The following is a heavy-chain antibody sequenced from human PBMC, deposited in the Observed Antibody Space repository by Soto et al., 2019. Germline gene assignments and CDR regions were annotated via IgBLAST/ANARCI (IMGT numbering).Heavy chain of an antibody. CDR1: GGTITDYL. CDR2: IIPVSGTT. Sequence: VQLVQSGAEVKKPGSSLKVSCSISGGTITDYLISWLRQAPGQGLEWMGGIIPVSGTTYFAQKFQDRVTITADDSTKTAYVELSSLRSEATAVYYCARGGLTTVTLDYWGQGTLVTVSS. D-gene: IGHD4-17*01. J-gene: IGHJ4*02. CDR3: ARGGLTTVTLDY. V-gene: IGHV1-69*01.